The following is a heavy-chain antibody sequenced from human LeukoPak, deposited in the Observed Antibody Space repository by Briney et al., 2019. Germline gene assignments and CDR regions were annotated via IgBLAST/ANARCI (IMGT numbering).Heavy chain of an antibody. D-gene: IGHD2-2*01. CDR2: INPNSGGT. CDR3: AADPGLPAAMPRPYYYYMDV. J-gene: IGHJ6*03. V-gene: IGHV1-2*04. CDR1: GYTFTGYY. Sequence: ASVKVSCKASGYTFTGYYMHWVRQAPGQGLEWMGWINPNSGGTNYAQKFQGWVTITRDMSTSTAYMELSSLRSEDTAVYYCAADPGLPAAMPRPYYYYMDVWGKGTTVTVSS.